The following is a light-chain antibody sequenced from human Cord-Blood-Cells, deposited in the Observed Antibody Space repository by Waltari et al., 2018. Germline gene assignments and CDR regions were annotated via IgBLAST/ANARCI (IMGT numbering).Light chain of an antibody. CDR1: SSNIGSNY. CDR3: AAWDDSLSGWV. CDR2: RNN. J-gene: IGLJ3*02. Sequence: TISCSGSSSNIGSNYVYWYQQLPGTAPKLLIYRNNQRPSGVPDRFSGSKSGTSASLTISGLRSEDEADYYCAAWDDSLSGWVFGGGTKLTVL. V-gene: IGLV1-47*01.